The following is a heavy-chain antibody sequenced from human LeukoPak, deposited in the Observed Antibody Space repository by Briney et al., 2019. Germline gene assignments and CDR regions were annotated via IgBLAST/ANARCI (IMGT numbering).Heavy chain of an antibody. V-gene: IGHV3-23*01. CDR3: AKGTYYDFWSGYFNWFDP. CDR1: GFTFSSYA. D-gene: IGHD3-3*01. J-gene: IGHJ5*02. CDR2: ISGSGGST. Sequence: GGSLRLSCAASGFTFSSYAMSWVRQAPGKGLEWVSAISGSGGSTYYADSVKGRFTISRDNSENTLYLQMNSLRAEDTAVYYCAKGTYYDFWSGYFNWFDPWGQGTLVTVSS.